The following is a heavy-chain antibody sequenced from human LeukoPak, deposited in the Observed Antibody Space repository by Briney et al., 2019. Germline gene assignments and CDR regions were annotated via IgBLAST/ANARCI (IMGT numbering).Heavy chain of an antibody. Sequence: GGSLRLSCAASGFTFSGYAMNWVRQAPGKGLEWVAFIRYDGSNAYYADSVKGRFTISRDNSKNTLYLQINSLRAEDTAVYYCARQGSYYGYFDYWGQGTLVTVSS. J-gene: IGHJ4*02. CDR1: GFTFSGYA. D-gene: IGHD3-10*01. CDR2: IRYDGSNA. V-gene: IGHV3-30*02. CDR3: ARQGSYYGYFDY.